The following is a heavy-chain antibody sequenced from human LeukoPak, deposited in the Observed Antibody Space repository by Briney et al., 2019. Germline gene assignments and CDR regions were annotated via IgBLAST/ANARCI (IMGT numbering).Heavy chain of an antibody. CDR3: ARVSAVRGVTGNWFDP. CDR1: GFTVSSNY. CDR2: IYSGGST. V-gene: IGHV3-53*04. J-gene: IGHJ5*02. D-gene: IGHD3-10*01. Sequence: GGSLRLSCAASGFTVSSNYMSWVRQAPGKGLEWVSVIYSGGSTYYADSVKGRFTISRHNSKNTLYLQMNSLRAGDTAVYYCARVSAVRGVTGNWFDPWGQGTLVTVSS.